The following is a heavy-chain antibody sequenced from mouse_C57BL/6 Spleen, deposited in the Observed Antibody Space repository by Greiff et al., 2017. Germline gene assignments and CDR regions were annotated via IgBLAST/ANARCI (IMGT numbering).Heavy chain of an antibody. CDR1: GYTFTSYW. CDR3: ARSAYYYGSSHWYFDV. D-gene: IGHD1-1*01. CDR2: IDPSDSYT. J-gene: IGHJ1*03. V-gene: IGHV1-50*01. Sequence: QVQLQQPGAELVKPGASVKLSCKASGYTFTSYWMQWVKQRPGQGLGWIGEIDPSDSYTNYNQKFKGKATLTVDTSSSTAYMQLSSLTSEDSAVYYCARSAYYYGSSHWYFDVWGTGTTVTVSS.